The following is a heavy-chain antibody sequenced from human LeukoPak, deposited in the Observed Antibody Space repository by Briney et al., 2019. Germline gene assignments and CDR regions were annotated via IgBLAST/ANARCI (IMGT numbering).Heavy chain of an antibody. CDR1: GDSVSSNSAA. D-gene: IGHD5-24*01. Sequence: SSQTLSLTCAISGDSVSSNSAAWNWIRQSPSRGLEWLGRTYYNSKWYYDYAVSVKSRITISPDTSRNQVSLQLNSVTPEDTAMYYCVRGERSAFDYWGQGTLVTVSS. CDR2: TYYNSKWYY. J-gene: IGHJ4*02. CDR3: VRGERSAFDY. V-gene: IGHV6-1*01.